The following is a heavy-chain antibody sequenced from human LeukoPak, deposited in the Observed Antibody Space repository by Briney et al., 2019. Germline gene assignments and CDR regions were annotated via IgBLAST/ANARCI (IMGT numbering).Heavy chain of an antibody. CDR3: ARQVGLDYYYGMDV. CDR1: GGSISSYY. V-gene: IGHV4-59*08. D-gene: IGHD3-16*01. J-gene: IGHJ6*02. CDR2: IYYSGST. Sequence: SETLSLTCTVSGGSISSYYWNWIRQPPGKGLEWIGYIYYSGSTNYNPSLKSRVTISVDTSKNQFSLKLSSVTAADTAVYYCARQVGLDYYYGMDVWGQGTTVTVSS.